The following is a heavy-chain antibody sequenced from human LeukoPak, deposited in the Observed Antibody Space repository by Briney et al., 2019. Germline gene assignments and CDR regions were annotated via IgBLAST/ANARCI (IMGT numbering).Heavy chain of an antibody. Sequence: ASVKVSCKASGYTFTSYDINWVRQATGQGLEWMGWMNPNGGNTGYAQKFQGRVTMTRNTSISTAYMELSSLRSEDTAVYYCGRSGFTMIVDDAFDIWGQGTMVTVSS. CDR1: GYTFTSYD. D-gene: IGHD3-22*01. CDR2: MNPNGGNT. CDR3: GRSGFTMIVDDAFDI. V-gene: IGHV1-8*01. J-gene: IGHJ3*02.